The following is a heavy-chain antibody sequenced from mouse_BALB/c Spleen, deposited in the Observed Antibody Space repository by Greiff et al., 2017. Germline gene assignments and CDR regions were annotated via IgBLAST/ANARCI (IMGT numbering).Heavy chain of an antibody. V-gene: IGHV5-17*02. J-gene: IGHJ4*01. Sequence: EVMLVESWGGLVQPGGSRKLSCAASGFTFSSFGMHWVRQAPEKGLEWVAYISSGSSTIYYADTVKGRFTISRDNPKNTLFLQMTSLRSEDTAMYYCARTKVRLSMDYWGQGTSVTVSS. CDR3: ARTKVRLSMDY. CDR2: ISSGSSTI. CDR1: GFTFSSFG. D-gene: IGHD2-14*01.